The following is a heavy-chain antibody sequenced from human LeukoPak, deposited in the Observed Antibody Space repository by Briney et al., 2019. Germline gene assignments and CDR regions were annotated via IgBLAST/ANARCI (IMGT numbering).Heavy chain of an antibody. CDR2: INSDGSST. CDR1: GFTFSSYW. Sequence: GGSLRLSCAASGFTFSSYWMHWVRQAPGKGLVWVSRINSDGSSTNYADSVKGRFTISRDNAKNTLYLQMNSLRAEDTAVYYCARSRIAVAGTPGGGMDVRGQGTTVTVSS. V-gene: IGHV3-74*01. J-gene: IGHJ6*02. CDR3: ARSRIAVAGTPGGGMDV. D-gene: IGHD6-19*01.